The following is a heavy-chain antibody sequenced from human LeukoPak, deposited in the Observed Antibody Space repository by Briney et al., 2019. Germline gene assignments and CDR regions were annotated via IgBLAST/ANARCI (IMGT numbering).Heavy chain of an antibody. Sequence: SETLSLTCAVYGGSFSGYYWSWVRQPPGKGLEWIGEINHSGSTNYNPSLKSRVTISVDTSKIQYHLKLSSVTAADTAVYYCARGHIVVVPAAKNYYYYMDVWGKGTTVTVSS. CDR3: ARGHIVVVPAAKNYYYYMDV. CDR2: INHSGST. J-gene: IGHJ6*03. CDR1: GGSFSGYY. V-gene: IGHV4-34*01. D-gene: IGHD2-2*01.